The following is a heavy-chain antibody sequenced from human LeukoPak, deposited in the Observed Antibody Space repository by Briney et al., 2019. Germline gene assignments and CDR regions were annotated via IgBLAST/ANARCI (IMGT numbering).Heavy chain of an antibody. CDR2: INPSGGST. D-gene: IGHD3-9*01. CDR1: GYTLTSYY. Sequence: ASVKVSCKASGYTLTSYYMHWVRQAPGQGLEWMGIINPSGGSTSYAQKFQGRVTMTRDTSTSTVYMELSSLRSEDTAVYYCARAYYDILTGYPTPLCYWGQGTLVTVSS. CDR3: ARAYYDILTGYPTPLCY. J-gene: IGHJ4*02. V-gene: IGHV1-46*03.